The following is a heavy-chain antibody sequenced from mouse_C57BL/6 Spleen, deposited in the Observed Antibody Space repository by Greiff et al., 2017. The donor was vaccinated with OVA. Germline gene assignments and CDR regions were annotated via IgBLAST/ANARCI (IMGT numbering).Heavy chain of an antibody. CDR3: ASGGYYGSSPYYFDY. CDR2: INPNNGGT. V-gene: IGHV1-26*01. Sequence: VQLQQSGPELVKPGASVKISCKASGYTFTDYYMNWVKQSHGKSLEWIGDINPNNGGTSYNQKFKGKATLTVDKSSSTAYMELRSLTSEDSAVYYCASGGYYGSSPYYFDYWGQGTTLTVSS. CDR1: GYTFTDYY. D-gene: IGHD1-1*01. J-gene: IGHJ2*01.